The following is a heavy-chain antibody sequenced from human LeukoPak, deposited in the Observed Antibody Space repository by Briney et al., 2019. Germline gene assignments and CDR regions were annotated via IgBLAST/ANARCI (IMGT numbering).Heavy chain of an antibody. CDR2: INSDGSAT. V-gene: IGHV3-74*01. D-gene: IGHD1-1*01. J-gene: IGHJ6*02. CDR3: ARAGSGNRWANYGMDA. CDR1: GFTFGSPW. Sequence: GGSLRLSCAASGFTFGSPWMHWVRQAPGKGLVWVSRINSDGSATAYADSVKGRFTISRENAKNSLYLQMNSLRVGDTAVYYCARAGSGNRWANYGMDAWGQGTTVIVSS.